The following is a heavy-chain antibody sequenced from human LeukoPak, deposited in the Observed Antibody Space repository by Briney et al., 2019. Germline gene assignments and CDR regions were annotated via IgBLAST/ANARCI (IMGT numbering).Heavy chain of an antibody. D-gene: IGHD3-22*01. Sequence: PGGSLRLSCAASGFIFSTYWMSWVRQAPGKGLEWVANIKKDGSEKHYVDSVKGRFTISRDDAKNSLYLQMNSLRAEDTAVYYCAGGYYYDSSGYYVGNDFDYWGQGTLVTVSS. CDR2: IKKDGSEK. CDR3: AGGYYYDSSGYYVGNDFDY. J-gene: IGHJ4*02. V-gene: IGHV3-7*05. CDR1: GFIFSTYW.